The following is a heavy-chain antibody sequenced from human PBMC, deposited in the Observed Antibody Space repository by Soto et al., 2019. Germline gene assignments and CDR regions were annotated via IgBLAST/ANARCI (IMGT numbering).Heavy chain of an antibody. J-gene: IGHJ4*02. D-gene: IGHD5-18*01. CDR3: ARSGYSYGPTEGQNFDY. V-gene: IGHV4-39*01. Sequence: QLQLQESGPGLVKPSETLSLTCTVSGGSISSSSYYWGWIRQPPGKGLEWIGSIYYSGSTYYNPSLKSRVTISVDTSKNQFSLKLSSVTAADTAVYYCARSGYSYGPTEGQNFDYWGQGTLVTVSS. CDR1: GGSISSSSYY. CDR2: IYYSGST.